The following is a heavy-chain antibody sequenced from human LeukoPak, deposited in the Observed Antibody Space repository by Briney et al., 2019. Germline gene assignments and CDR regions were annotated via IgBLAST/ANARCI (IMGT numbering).Heavy chain of an antibody. V-gene: IGHV3-49*04. CDR1: GFTFGDYA. CDR3: TRLDYYCSGNRCDYNWFDP. CDR2: IRNKVDGGTK. J-gene: IGHJ5*02. Sequence: PGRSLRLSCTTSGFTFGDYAMSWVRQAPGKGLEWVGFIRNKVDGGTKEYAASVKGRVTISRDDSKSIAYLQMNSLKTEDTAVYYCTRLDYYCSGNRCDYNWFDPWGQGTLVTVSS. D-gene: IGHD2-2*01.